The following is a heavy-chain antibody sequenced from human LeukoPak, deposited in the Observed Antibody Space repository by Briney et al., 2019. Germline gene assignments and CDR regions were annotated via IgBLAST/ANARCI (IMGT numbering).Heavy chain of an antibody. D-gene: IGHD2-2*01. CDR1: GYTFTDYY. CDR3: ATGERLVPAAMWFDY. V-gene: IGHV1-2*02. Sequence: ASVMVSCKASGYTFTDYYMHWVRQAPGQGLEWMGWINPKSGGRSYAQRFQGRVTMTRDTSISTAYMELSRLRSDDTAVYYCATGERLVPAAMWFDYWGQGTLVTVSS. CDR2: INPKSGGR. J-gene: IGHJ4*02.